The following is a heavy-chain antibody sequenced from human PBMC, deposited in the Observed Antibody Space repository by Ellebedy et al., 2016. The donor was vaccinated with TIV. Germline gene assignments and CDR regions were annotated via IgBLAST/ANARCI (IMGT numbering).Heavy chain of an antibody. CDR2: ITSSGTYT. D-gene: IGHD4-11*01. V-gene: IGHV3-21*01. J-gene: IGHJ4*02. CDR3: ARGEKNDLSNHPFDY. Sequence: PGGSLRLSCAASGFTFSTYNMNWVRQAPGKGLEWVSSITSSGTYTHYADSLKGRFTISRDNAKNSLYLQMNSLRAEDTAVYYCARGEKNDLSNHPFDYWGQGTLVTVSS. CDR1: GFTFSTYN.